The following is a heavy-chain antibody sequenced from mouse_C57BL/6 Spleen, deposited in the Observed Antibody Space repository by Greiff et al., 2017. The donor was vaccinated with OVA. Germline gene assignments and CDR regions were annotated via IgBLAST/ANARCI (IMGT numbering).Heavy chain of an antibody. D-gene: IGHD2-4*01. CDR2: INPNNGGT. CDR3: ARSYDDYDDWYFDV. J-gene: IGHJ1*03. Sequence: VQLQQSGPELVKPGASVKISCKASGYTFTDYYMNWVKQSHGKSLEWIGDINPNNGGTSYNQKFKGKATLTVDKSSSTAYMELRSLTSEDSAVYYCARSYDDYDDWYFDVWGTGTTVTVSS. CDR1: GYTFTDYY. V-gene: IGHV1-26*01.